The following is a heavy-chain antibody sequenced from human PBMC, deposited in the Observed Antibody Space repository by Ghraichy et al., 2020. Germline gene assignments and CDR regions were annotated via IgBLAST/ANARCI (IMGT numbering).Heavy chain of an antibody. CDR3: ARETIYYDSSGYSSGDAFDI. Sequence: SETLSLTCTVSGGSISSGDYYWSWIRQPPGKGLEWIGYIYYSGSTYYNPSLKSRVTISVDTSKNQFSLKLSSVTAAATAVYYCARETIYYDSSGYSSGDAFDIWGQGTMVTVSS. V-gene: IGHV4-30-4*01. CDR1: GGSISSGDYY. CDR2: IYYSGST. D-gene: IGHD3-22*01. J-gene: IGHJ3*02.